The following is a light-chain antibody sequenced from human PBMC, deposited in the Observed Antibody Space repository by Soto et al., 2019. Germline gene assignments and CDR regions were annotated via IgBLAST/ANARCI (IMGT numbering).Light chain of an antibody. CDR2: DAS. J-gene: IGKJ4*01. V-gene: IGKV3-11*01. CDR1: QSLSSY. CDR3: QQRSNWPLT. Sequence: IVLTQSPATLSLSPGERATLSCRASQSLSSYLAWYQQKPGQAPRLLIYDASNRATGIPARFSGSGSGTDFTLTISSLEPEDFAVYYCQQRSNWPLTFGGETKVEIK.